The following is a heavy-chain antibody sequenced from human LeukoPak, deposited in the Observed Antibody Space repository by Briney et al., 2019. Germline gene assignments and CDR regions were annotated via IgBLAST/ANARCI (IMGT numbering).Heavy chain of an antibody. CDR1: GFTFSNAW. V-gene: IGHV3-15*01. J-gene: IGHJ6*02. Sequence: GGSLRLSCAASGFTFSNAWMSWVRQAPGKGLEWVGRIKSKTGGGTTDYAAPVKGRFTISRDDSKNTLYLQMNSLKTEDTAVYYCTIDNWNYRPRGYYYYGMDVWGQGTTVTVSS. D-gene: IGHD1-7*01. CDR3: TIDNWNYRPRGYYYYGMDV. CDR2: IKSKTGGGTT.